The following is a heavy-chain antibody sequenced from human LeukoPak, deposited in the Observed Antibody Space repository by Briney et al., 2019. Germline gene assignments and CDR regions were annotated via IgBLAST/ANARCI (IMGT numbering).Heavy chain of an antibody. CDR2: IKQDGSEK. CDR3: ARDLSEYSSGFDP. D-gene: IGHD6-6*01. CDR1: GFTFSSYW. V-gene: IGHV3-7*01. J-gene: IGHJ5*02. Sequence: HPGGSLRLSCAASGFTFSSYWMSWVRQAPGKGLEWVANIKQDGSEKYYVDSVKGRFTISRDNAKNSLYLQMNSLRAEDTAVYYCARDLSEYSSGFDPWGQGTLVTVSS.